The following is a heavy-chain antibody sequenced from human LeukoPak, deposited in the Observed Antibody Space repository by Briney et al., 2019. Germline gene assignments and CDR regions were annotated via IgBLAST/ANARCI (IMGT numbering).Heavy chain of an antibody. J-gene: IGHJ4*02. CDR2: IYYSGST. D-gene: IGHD2-21*01. CDR1: GGSISSSSYY. CDR3: ASAPLYCGGDCYPFDY. V-gene: IGHV4-39*01. Sequence: PSETLSLTCTVSGGSISSSSYYWGWIRQAPGKGLEWIGSIYYSGSTYYNPSLKSRVTISVDTSKNQFSLKLSSVTAADTAVYYCASAPLYCGGDCYPFDYWGQGTLVTVSS.